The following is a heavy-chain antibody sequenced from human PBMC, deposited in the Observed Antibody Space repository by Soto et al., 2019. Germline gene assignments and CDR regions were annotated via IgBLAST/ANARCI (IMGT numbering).Heavy chain of an antibody. CDR1: GFTFDDYA. CDR3: VKDESINWYSGHFRH. J-gene: IGHJ1*01. D-gene: IGHD6-13*01. CDR2: INWNSGSI. Sequence: GGSLRLSCAASGFTFDDYAMHWVRQVPGKGLEWVSGINWNSGSIGYGDSVKGRFAISRDNAKNSLHLQVNSLSAEDTAFYYCVKDESINWYSGHFRHWGQGTLVTVSS. V-gene: IGHV3-9*01.